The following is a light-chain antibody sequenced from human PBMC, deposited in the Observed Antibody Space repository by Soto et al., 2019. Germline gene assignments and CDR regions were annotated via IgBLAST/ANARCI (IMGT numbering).Light chain of an antibody. Sequence: QSALTQPPSASGSPGQSVTISCTGTSSDVGGYNYVSWYQQHPGKAPKLMIYGVSNRPSGVSGRFFGSKSGNTASLTISGLQPEDEADYYCSSYRSSIIPVVFGGGTQLTVL. CDR1: SSDVGGYNY. CDR2: GVS. CDR3: SSYRSSIIPVV. V-gene: IGLV2-14*01. J-gene: IGLJ2*01.